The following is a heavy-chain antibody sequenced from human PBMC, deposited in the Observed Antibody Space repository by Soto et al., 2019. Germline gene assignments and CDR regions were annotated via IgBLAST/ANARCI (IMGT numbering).Heavy chain of an antibody. Sequence: SETLSLTCTVSGASISSYYWSWIRQPPGKGLEWIGYIYYSGSTNYNPSLKSRVTISVDTSKNQFSLKLSSVTAADTAVYYCARGRTYYYDSSGYLNGMDVWGQGTTVT. CDR1: GASISSYY. CDR2: IYYSGST. J-gene: IGHJ6*02. D-gene: IGHD3-22*01. CDR3: ARGRTYYYDSSGYLNGMDV. V-gene: IGHV4-59*01.